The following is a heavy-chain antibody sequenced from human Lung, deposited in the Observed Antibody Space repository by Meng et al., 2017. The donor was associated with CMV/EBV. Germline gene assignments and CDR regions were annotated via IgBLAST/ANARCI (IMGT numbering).Heavy chain of an antibody. V-gene: IGHV4-39*07. CDR2: IYYGGRT. D-gene: IGHD3-3*01. J-gene: IGHJ6*02. CDR1: GCSISSSSYY. CDR3: ARDWLRFLKLASLEYYYGMDV. Sequence: SDTXSLTFTVFGCSISSSSYYWCWIRQPPGKWLAWIGSIYYGGRTYYNPSLKSRVTISVDTSKNQFSLKLSSVTAADTAVYYCARDWLRFLKLASLEYYYGMDVWXQGTXVTVSS.